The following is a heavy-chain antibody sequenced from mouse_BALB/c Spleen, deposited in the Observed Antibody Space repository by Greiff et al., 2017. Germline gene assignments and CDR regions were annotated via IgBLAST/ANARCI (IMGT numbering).Heavy chain of an antibody. CDR1: GYSITSDYA. J-gene: IGHJ4*01. Sequence: EVQLQQSGPGLVKPSQSLSLTCTVTGYSITSDYAWNWIRQFPGNKLEWMGYISYSGSTSYNPSLKSRISITRDTSKNQFFLQLNSVTTEDTATYYCARWDYYGSSSYAMDYWGQGTSVTVSS. V-gene: IGHV3-2*02. CDR2: ISYSGST. CDR3: ARWDYYGSSSYAMDY. D-gene: IGHD1-1*01.